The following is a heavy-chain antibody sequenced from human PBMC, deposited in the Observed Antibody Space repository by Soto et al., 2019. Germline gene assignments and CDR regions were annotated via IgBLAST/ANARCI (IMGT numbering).Heavy chain of an antibody. CDR3: AKNGQPQYYYYGLDV. CDR1: GYTFTRYG. V-gene: IGHV1-18*01. D-gene: IGHD2-8*01. J-gene: IGHJ6*02. CDR2: ISGYNGDT. Sequence: ASVKVSCKASGYTFTRYGISWVQQAPGQGLEWMGWISGYNGDTNYAQKFQDRVSMTIDTSTGTAYMELRSLTSDDTAIYYCAKNGQPQYYYYGLDVWG.